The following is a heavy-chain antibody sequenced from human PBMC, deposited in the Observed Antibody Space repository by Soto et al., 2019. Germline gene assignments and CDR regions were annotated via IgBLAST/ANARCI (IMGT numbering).Heavy chain of an antibody. CDR3: ATPYYGSGSYNYYFDY. J-gene: IGHJ4*02. D-gene: IGHD3-10*01. V-gene: IGHV3-30*03. CDR2: ISYDGSNK. CDR1: GFTVGSYG. Sequence: SGGSLILSCAASGFTVGSYGMHWVRQAPGKGLEWVAVISYDGSNKYYADSVKGRFTISRDNSKNTLYLQMNSLRAEDTAVYYCATPYYGSGSYNYYFDYWGQGTLVTVSS.